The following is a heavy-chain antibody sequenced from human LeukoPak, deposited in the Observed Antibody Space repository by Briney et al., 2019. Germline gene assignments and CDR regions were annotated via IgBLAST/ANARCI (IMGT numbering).Heavy chain of an antibody. D-gene: IGHD3-9*01. J-gene: IGHJ4*02. CDR3: ARGLDILTGYDY. Sequence: SETLSLTCTVSGGSISSGDYYWSWIRQPPGKGLEWIGYIYYSGSTYYNPSLKSRVTISVDTSKNQFSLKLSSVTAADTAVYYCARGLDILTGYDYWGQGTLVTVSS. V-gene: IGHV4-30-4*01. CDR2: IYYSGST. CDR1: GGSISSGDYY.